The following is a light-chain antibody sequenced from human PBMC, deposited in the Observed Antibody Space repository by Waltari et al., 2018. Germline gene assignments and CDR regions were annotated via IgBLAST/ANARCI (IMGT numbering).Light chain of an antibody. V-gene: IGKV4-1*01. CDR1: PSVLYSSKNKNY. CDR3: LQYYSTPRT. J-gene: IGKJ1*01. Sequence: IVMSQFPDSLAVSLGERDTINCKSSPSVLYSSKNKNYLAWYQQKPGQPPKLLNYWASTRESGVPDRFSGSGSGTDFTLTVSSLQAEDVAVYYCLQYYSTPRTFGQGTKVEI. CDR2: WAS.